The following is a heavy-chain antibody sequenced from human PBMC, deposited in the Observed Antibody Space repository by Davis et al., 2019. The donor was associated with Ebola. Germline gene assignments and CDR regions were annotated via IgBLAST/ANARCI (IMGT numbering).Heavy chain of an antibody. Sequence: PSETLSLTCIVSGGSISSGGYYWSYIRQHPGKGLEWIGYIYYGGNTYYNPSLKSRLTISVDTSKNQFSLKLSSVTAADTAVYYCVRGRNGVVANYFYYYMDVWGKGTTVTVSS. CDR2: IYYGGNT. V-gene: IGHV4-31*03. J-gene: IGHJ6*03. CDR1: GGSISSGGYY. D-gene: IGHD3-3*01. CDR3: VRGRNGVVANYFYYYMDV.